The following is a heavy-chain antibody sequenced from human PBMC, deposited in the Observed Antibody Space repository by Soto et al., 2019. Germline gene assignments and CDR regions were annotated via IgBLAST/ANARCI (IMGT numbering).Heavy chain of an antibody. CDR1: GGSISIGGYY. CDR3: ARDDGDYGDDDFDI. V-gene: IGHV4-31*03. D-gene: IGHD4-17*01. CDR2: IYYSGST. J-gene: IGHJ3*02. Sequence: QVQLQESGPGLVKPSQTLSLTCTVSGGSISIGGYYWSWIRQHPGKCLEWIGYIYYSGSTYYNPSLKSRVTISVDTSKNQFSLKLSSVTAADTAVYYCARDDGDYGDDDFDIWGQGTMVTVSS.